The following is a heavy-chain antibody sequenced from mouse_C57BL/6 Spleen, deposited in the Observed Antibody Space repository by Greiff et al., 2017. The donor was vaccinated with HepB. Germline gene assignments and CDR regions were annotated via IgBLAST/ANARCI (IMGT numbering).Heavy chain of an antibody. CDR2: IYWDDDK. D-gene: IGHD1-1*01. Sequence: QVQLKESGPGILQSSQTLSLTCSFSGFSLSTSGMGVSWIRQPSGKGLEWLAHIYWDDDKRYNPSLKSRLTISKDTSRNQVFLKITSVDTADTATYYCARRTTVVAHYWYFDVWGTGTTVTVSS. CDR1: GFSLSTSGMG. CDR3: ARRTTVVAHYWYFDV. J-gene: IGHJ1*03. V-gene: IGHV8-12*01.